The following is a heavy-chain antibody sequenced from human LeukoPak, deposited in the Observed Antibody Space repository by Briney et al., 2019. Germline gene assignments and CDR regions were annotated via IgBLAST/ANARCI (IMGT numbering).Heavy chain of an antibody. CDR3: ARSSTSCCSFDY. Sequence: SETLSLTCTVSGGSISSYYWSWIRQPPGKGLEWIGYIYYSGSTNYNPSLKSRVTISVDTSKNQFSLKLSSVTAADTAVYYCARSSTSCCSFDYWGQGTLVTVPS. CDR1: GGSISSYY. D-gene: IGHD2-2*01. CDR2: IYYSGST. J-gene: IGHJ4*02. V-gene: IGHV4-59*01.